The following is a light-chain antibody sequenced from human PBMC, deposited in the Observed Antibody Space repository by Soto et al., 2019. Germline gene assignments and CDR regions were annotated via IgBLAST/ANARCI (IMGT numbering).Light chain of an antibody. Sequence: QSVMTQPPSVSASPGQRVTISCSGSSSNIGGNSVSWYQQLPGTAPKLLIYDDDKRPSGIADLFSGSNSGTSSPLVITGFPTGEDADYYCGSWDSSLSAYVFGTGTKVTVL. V-gene: IGLV1-51*01. CDR3: GSWDSSLSAYV. J-gene: IGLJ1*01. CDR2: DDD. CDR1: SSNIGGNS.